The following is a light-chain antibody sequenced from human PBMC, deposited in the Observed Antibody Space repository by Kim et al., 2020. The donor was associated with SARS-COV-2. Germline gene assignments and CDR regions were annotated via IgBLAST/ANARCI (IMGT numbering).Light chain of an antibody. V-gene: IGKV1D-12*01. CDR3: QQADAFPLT. CDR1: QDIHYC. J-gene: IGKJ4*01. Sequence: SASIGDRVTITCRASQDIHYCLAWYQQKPGKAPKLLIHSASSLQSGVPSRFSGSGSGTDFTLNISSLQPEDFASYYCQQADAFPLTFGGGTKLEI. CDR2: SAS.